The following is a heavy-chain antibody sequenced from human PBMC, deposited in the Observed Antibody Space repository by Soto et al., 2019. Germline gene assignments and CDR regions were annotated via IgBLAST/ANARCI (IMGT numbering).Heavy chain of an antibody. Sequence: GGSLRLSCAASGFTFSSYGMHWVRQAPGKGLEWVAVISYDGSNKYYADSVKGRFTISRDNSKNTLYLQMNSLRAEDTAVYYCAKDHLAVAGTGSHFDYWGQGTLVTVSS. CDR1: GFTFSSYG. V-gene: IGHV3-30*18. D-gene: IGHD6-19*01. CDR3: AKDHLAVAGTGSHFDY. CDR2: ISYDGSNK. J-gene: IGHJ4*02.